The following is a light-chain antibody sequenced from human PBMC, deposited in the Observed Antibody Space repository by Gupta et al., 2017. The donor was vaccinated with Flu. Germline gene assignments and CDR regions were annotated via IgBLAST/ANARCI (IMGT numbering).Light chain of an antibody. CDR1: QSVSSY. Sequence: EIVLTQSPATLSLSPGERATLSCRASQSVSSYLAWYQQKPGQAPRLLIYDASNRATGIPARFSGSGSGTDFTLTITSLEPEDFAVYYCHQRTNWPRTTFGKGTRLEIK. CDR2: DAS. V-gene: IGKV3-11*01. J-gene: IGKJ5*01. CDR3: HQRTNWPRTT.